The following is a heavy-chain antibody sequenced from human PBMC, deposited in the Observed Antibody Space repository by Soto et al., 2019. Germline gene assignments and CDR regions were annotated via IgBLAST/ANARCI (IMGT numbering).Heavy chain of an antibody. CDR1: GFTFSSYA. V-gene: IGHV3-30-3*01. CDR2: ISYDGSNK. Sequence: QVQLVESGGGVVQPGRSLRLSCAASGFTFSSYAMHWVRQAPGKGLEWVAVISYDGSNKYYADSVKGRFTISRDNSKNTLYLQMNSLRAEDTAVYYCASGLNWDAFDYWGQGTLVTVSS. J-gene: IGHJ4*02. D-gene: IGHD1-1*01. CDR3: ASGLNWDAFDY.